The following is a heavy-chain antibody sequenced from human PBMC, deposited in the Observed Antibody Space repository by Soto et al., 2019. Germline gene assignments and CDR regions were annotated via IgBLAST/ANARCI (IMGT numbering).Heavy chain of an antibody. D-gene: IGHD5-12*01. CDR3: AKPRLRYYYYGMDV. J-gene: IGHJ6*02. V-gene: IGHV3-23*01. Sequence: GGSLRLSCAASGFTFSSYAMSWVRQAPGKGLEWVSAISGSGGSTYYADSVRGRFTISRDNSKNTLYLQMNSLRAEDTAVYYCAKPRLRYYYYGMDVWGQGTTVTVSS. CDR1: GFTFSSYA. CDR2: ISGSGGST.